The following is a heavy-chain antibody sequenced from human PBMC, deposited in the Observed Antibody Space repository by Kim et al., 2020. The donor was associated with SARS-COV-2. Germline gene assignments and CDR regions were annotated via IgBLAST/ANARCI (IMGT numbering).Heavy chain of an antibody. V-gene: IGHV4-34*01. D-gene: IGHD6-13*01. Sequence: KSRLTISVDTSKNQFSLKLSSVTAADTAVYYCARARYTSSWYGLHNWFDPWGQGTLVTVSS. CDR3: ARARYTSSWYGLHNWFDP. J-gene: IGHJ5*02.